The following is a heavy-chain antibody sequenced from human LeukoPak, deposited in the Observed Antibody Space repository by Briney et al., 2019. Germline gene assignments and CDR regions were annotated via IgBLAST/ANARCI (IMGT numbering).Heavy chain of an antibody. CDR3: ARALMRVVPAATFGY. Sequence: ASVKVSCKASGYTFTGYYMHWVRQAPGQGLEWMGWISPNSGGTNYAQKFQGRVTMTRDTSISTAYMELSRLRSDDTAVYYCARALMRVVPAATFGYWGQGTLVTVSS. D-gene: IGHD2-2*01. CDR1: GYTFTGYY. V-gene: IGHV1-2*02. CDR2: ISPNSGGT. J-gene: IGHJ4*02.